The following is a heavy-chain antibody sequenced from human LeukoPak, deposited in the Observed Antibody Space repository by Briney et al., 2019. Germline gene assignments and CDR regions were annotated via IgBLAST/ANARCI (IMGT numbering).Heavy chain of an antibody. CDR1: GFTFSSYD. V-gene: IGHV3-7*04. J-gene: IGHJ4*02. Sequence: GGALRLSCAASGFTFSSYDITGVRQAPGRGLEWLANIKQDGSEKHYVDSVKGRFTISRDNAKKSLYLQMNSLRAEDMAVYYCARVAAAGTIDYWGQGTLVTVSS. CDR2: IKQDGSEK. D-gene: IGHD6-13*01. CDR3: ARVAAAGTIDY.